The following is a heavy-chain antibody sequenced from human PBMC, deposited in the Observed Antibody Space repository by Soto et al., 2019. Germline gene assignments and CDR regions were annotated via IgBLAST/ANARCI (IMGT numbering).Heavy chain of an antibody. J-gene: IGHJ4*02. V-gene: IGHV3-11*05. CDR1: GFTFSDYY. CDR2: ISSSGSDT. D-gene: IGHD5-12*01. CDR3: ARSLRGHSGYSAY. Sequence: QVQLVESGGGLVKPGGCLRLSCAASGFTFSDYYMSWIRQAPGKGLEWVSYISSSGSDTNYADSVKGRFTVSRDNAKNSLYLQMNSLRAEATAVYYCARSLRGHSGYSAYGGQETLVTVSS.